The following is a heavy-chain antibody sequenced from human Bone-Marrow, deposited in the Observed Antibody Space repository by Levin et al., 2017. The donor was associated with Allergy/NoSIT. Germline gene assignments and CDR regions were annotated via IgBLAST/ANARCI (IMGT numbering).Heavy chain of an antibody. D-gene: IGHD2-15*01. Sequence: SETLSLTCNVSGGSISSSSSYWGWIRQPPGKGLEWIGSLYYRGSTYYNPSLKSRVTISIDTSKNYVSLKLTSVTAADTAIYFCARTDIVEVVTSTHFDFWGPGTLVTVSS. CDR3: ARTDIVEVVTSTHFDF. CDR2: LYYRGST. CDR1: GGSISSSSSY. J-gene: IGHJ4*02. V-gene: IGHV4-39*07.